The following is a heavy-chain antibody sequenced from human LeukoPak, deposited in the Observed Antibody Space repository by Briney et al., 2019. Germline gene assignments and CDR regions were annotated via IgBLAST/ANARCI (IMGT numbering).Heavy chain of an antibody. D-gene: IGHD2-2*01. CDR1: GGTFSSYT. CDR3: ASRYCSSTGCYSNWNYALS. J-gene: IGHJ4*02. V-gene: IGHV1-69*02. Sequence: SVKVSCKASGGTFSSYTISWVRQAPGQGLEWMGRIIPILGIANYAQKFQGRVTITADKSTSTAYMELSSLRSEDTAVYYCASRYCSSTGCYSNWNYALSWGQGTLVTVSS. CDR2: IIPILGIA.